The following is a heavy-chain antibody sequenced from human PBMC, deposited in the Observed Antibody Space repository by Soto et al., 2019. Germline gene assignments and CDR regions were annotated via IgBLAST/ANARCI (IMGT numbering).Heavy chain of an antibody. J-gene: IGHJ6*02. V-gene: IGHV4-39*07. CDR2: IYYGGST. D-gene: IGHD1-26*01. Sequence: SETLSLTCTVSGGSISSSSYYWGWIRQPPGKGLECIGSIYYGGSTNYNPSLKSRVTISVDKSKNQFSLKLSSVTAADTAVYYCARVSGSYYYGMDVWGQGTTVTVSS. CDR3: ARVSGSYYYGMDV. CDR1: GGSISSSSYY.